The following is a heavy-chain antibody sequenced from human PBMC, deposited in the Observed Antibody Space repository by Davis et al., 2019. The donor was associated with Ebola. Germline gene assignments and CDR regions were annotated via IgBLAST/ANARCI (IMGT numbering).Heavy chain of an antibody. Sequence: GESLKISCAASGFNFGSFWMSWVRQAPGKGLEWVANIKQLGAEKYYADSVKGRFTVSRDNAKNSLYLQMNSLRAEDTAVYYCVRDPALVVTGGGWFFGLWGRGTLVTVSS. J-gene: IGHJ2*01. CDR3: VRDPALVVTGGGWFFGL. D-gene: IGHD2-21*02. V-gene: IGHV3-7*01. CDR2: IKQLGAEK. CDR1: GFNFGSFW.